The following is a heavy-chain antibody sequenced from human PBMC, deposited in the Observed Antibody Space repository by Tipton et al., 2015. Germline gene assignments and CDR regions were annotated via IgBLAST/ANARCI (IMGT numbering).Heavy chain of an antibody. Sequence: SLRLSCAASGFTVSSNYMSWVRQAPGKGLEWVSIIYSGGSTYYADSAQGRVTIARHNPKNTLYHQMNSQRDEEAAVYYCSRWCGSYPEYYIAYWGQGTVVTVSP. CDR2: IYSGGST. D-gene: IGHD1-26*01. CDR3: SRWCGSYPEYYIAY. V-gene: IGHV3-53*01. CDR1: GFTVSSNY. J-gene: IGHJ4*02.